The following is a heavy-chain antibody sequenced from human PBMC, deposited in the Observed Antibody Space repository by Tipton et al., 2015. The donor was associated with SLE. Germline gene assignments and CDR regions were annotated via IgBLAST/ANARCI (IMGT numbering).Heavy chain of an antibody. D-gene: IGHD1-26*01. J-gene: IGHJ4*02. CDR1: GYTFSSYW. Sequence: VQLVQSGAEVRKPGESLKISCKGSGYTFSSYWIGWVRQLPGKGLEWMAIIYPRDSDTRYSPSFQGQVTISADRSINTAYLHWSTLQASDTATYFCARHSSGAYFDIDYWGQGTLVTVSS. CDR2: IYPRDSDT. V-gene: IGHV5-51*01. CDR3: ARHSSGAYFDIDY.